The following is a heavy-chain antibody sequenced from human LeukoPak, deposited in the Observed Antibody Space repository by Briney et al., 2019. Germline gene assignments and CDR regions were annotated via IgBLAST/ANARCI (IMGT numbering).Heavy chain of an antibody. Sequence: GASVKVSCKASGYTFTSYYMHWVRQAPGQGLEWMGIINPSGGSTSYAQKFQGRVTMTRDTSTSTVYMELSSLRSEDTAVYYCARAKLWPWHGGNSLDYWGQGTLVTVSS. J-gene: IGHJ4*02. CDR2: INPSGGST. V-gene: IGHV1-46*01. D-gene: IGHD4-23*01. CDR3: ARAKLWPWHGGNSLDY. CDR1: GYTFTSYY.